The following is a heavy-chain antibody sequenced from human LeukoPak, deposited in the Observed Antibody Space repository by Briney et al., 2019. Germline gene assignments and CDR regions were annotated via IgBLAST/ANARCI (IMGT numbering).Heavy chain of an antibody. CDR1: GFTFINAW. Sequence: GGSLRLSCAASGFTFINAWMAWVRQAPGKGLEWVGRIKAKAHGGTIEYAAPVKGRFTISRDDSKNTLYLQMNSLRAEDTAVYYCAKDIRATSRVLRYSGTLDYWGQGTLVTVSS. J-gene: IGHJ4*02. V-gene: IGHV3-15*01. D-gene: IGHD3-9*01. CDR2: IKAKAHGGTI. CDR3: AKDIRATSRVLRYSGTLDY.